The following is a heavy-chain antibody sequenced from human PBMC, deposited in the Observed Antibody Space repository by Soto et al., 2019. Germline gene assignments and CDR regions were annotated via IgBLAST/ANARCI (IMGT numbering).Heavy chain of an antibody. CDR1: GFTFSDYY. Sequence: GGSLRLSCAASGFTFSDYYMSWIRQAPGKGLEWVSYISSSGSTIYYADSVKGRFTISRDNAKNSLYLQMNSLRAEDTAVYYCARDATRKYYYYYYMDVWGKGTTVTVSS. CDR2: ISSSGSTI. CDR3: ARDATRKYYYYYYMDV. V-gene: IGHV3-11*01. J-gene: IGHJ6*03. D-gene: IGHD2-2*01.